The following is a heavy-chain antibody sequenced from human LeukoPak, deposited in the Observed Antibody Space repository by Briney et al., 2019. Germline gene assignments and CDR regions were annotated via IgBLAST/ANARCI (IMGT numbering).Heavy chain of an antibody. CDR3: AKVTGTTNY. D-gene: IGHD1-1*01. V-gene: IGHV3-23*01. J-gene: IGHJ4*02. CDR1: GLTFSNHA. Sequence: GGSLRLFCAVSGLTFSNHALSWVRQAPGKGLEWVSAISGRDESTYYADSVKGRFTISRDNSKSTLYLQMSSLRAEDTAVYHCAKVTGTTNYWGQGTLVTVSS. CDR2: ISGRDEST.